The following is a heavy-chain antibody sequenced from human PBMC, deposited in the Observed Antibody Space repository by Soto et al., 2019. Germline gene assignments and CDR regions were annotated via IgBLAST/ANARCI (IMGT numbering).Heavy chain of an antibody. D-gene: IGHD3-16*01. Sequence: QVQLVESGGGVGQPGRSLRLSCAASGFTFSSYAMHWVRQAPGKGLEWVAVISYDGSNKYYADSVKGRFTISRDNSKNTLYLQMNSLRAEDTAVYYCAREEGGWFDPWGQGTLVTVSS. CDR2: ISYDGSNK. CDR3: AREEGGWFDP. CDR1: GFTFSSYA. V-gene: IGHV3-30-3*01. J-gene: IGHJ5*02.